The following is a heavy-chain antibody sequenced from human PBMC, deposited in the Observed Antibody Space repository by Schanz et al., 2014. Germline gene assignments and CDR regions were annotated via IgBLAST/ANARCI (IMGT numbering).Heavy chain of an antibody. D-gene: IGHD4-17*01. CDR3: ARPRFDYGEVDY. CDR2: IWNNGVTK. V-gene: IGHV3-33*01. Sequence: QVQLVESGGGVVQFGRSLRLSCAASGFIFSSYGIHWFRQPAGKGLEWVAVIWNNGVTKYYADSVRGRFTISRDRFQNTLYLRMSSLRAEDTAVYYCARPRFDYGEVDYWGQGTLVTVSS. J-gene: IGHJ4*02. CDR1: GFIFSSYG.